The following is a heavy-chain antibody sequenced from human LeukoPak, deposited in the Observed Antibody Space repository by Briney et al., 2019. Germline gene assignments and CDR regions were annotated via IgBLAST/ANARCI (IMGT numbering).Heavy chain of an antibody. J-gene: IGHJ4*02. CDR1: GGSISSSSYY. V-gene: IGHV4-39*01. CDR2: IYYSGST. CDR3: TCGYHSRGDY. D-gene: IGHD3-22*01. Sequence: PSETLSLTCTVSGGSISSSSYYWGWIRQPPGKGLEWIGTIYYSGSTYYNPSLKSRVTISVDTSKNQFSLKLSSVTAADTAVYYRTCGYHSRGDYWGQGTLVTVSS.